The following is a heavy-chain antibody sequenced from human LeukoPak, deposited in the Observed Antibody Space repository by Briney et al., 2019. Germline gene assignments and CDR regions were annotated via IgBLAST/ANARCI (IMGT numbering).Heavy chain of an antibody. CDR1: GFTFSSYA. D-gene: IGHD2-2*02. J-gene: IGHJ4*02. CDR3: ANARFCSSTTCYNPFDH. V-gene: IGHV3-23*01. CDR2: ITDSGFTT. Sequence: GGSLRLSCAASGFTFSSYAMSWVRQAPGKGLEWVSGITDSGFTTFYANCVKGRFTISRDNSKNTLYLQMNSLRAEDTAVYYCANARFCSSTTCYNPFDHWGQGTLVTVSS.